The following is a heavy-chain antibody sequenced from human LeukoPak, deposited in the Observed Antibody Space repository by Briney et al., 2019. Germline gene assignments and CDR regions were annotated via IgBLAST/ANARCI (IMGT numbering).Heavy chain of an antibody. J-gene: IGHJ4*02. Sequence: GGSLRLSCAASGFTFSSYAMRWVRQAPGKGLEWVAVISYDGSNKYYADSVKGRFTISRDNSKNTLYLQMNSLRAEDTAVYYCARDLMGSGDYYDSNCFDYWGQGTLVTVSS. CDR1: GFTFSSYA. CDR3: ARDLMGSGDYYDSNCFDY. CDR2: ISYDGSNK. D-gene: IGHD3-22*01. V-gene: IGHV3-30-3*01.